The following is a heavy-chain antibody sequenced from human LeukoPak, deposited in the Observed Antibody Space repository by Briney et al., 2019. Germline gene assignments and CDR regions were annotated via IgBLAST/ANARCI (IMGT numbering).Heavy chain of an antibody. CDR2: INLSGST. CDR1: GGSFSGYY. CDR3: VRRRRYYYDSSGQYYFDY. D-gene: IGHD3-22*01. Sequence: PSETLSLTCAVYGGSFSGYYWSWIRQPPGKGLEWIGEINLSGSTNYNPSLKSRVTISVDTSKNQSSLKLSSVTAADTAVYYCVRRRRYYYDSSGQYYFDYWGQGTLVTVSS. J-gene: IGHJ4*02. V-gene: IGHV4-34*01.